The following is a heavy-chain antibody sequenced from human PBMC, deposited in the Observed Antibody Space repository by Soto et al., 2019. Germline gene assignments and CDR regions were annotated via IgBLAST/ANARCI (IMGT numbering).Heavy chain of an antibody. D-gene: IGHD2-15*01. CDR3: ARPGRRGHYYSGMDV. Sequence: QVQLVQSGAEVKKPGSSVKVSCKASGGTFSSHGISWVRQAPGQGLEGMGGIIPIFGTANYAQKFQGGVTISAEQSRTTACMALSTAKCKDAALYSCARPGRRGHYYSGMDVCVQATTVSVSS. CDR2: IIPIFGTA. J-gene: IGHJ6*02. CDR1: GGTFSSHG. V-gene: IGHV1-69*12.